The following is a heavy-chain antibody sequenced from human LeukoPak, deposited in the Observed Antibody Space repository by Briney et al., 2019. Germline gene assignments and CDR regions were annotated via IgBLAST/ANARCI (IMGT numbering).Heavy chain of an antibody. CDR2: INTDTGNP. V-gene: IGHV7-4-1*02. D-gene: IGHD5-24*01. Sequence: ASVKVSCKASGYTFTSCAINWVRQAPGQGFEWMGWINTDTGNPTYAQGFTGRFVFSLDTSVSTAYLQISSLKAEDTAVYYCARAERWLQSDYWGQGTLVTVSS. CDR1: GYTFTSCA. J-gene: IGHJ4*02. CDR3: ARAERWLQSDY.